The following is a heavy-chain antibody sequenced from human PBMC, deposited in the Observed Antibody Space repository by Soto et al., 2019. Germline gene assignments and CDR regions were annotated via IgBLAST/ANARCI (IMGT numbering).Heavy chain of an antibody. CDR1: GFTFKNYA. CDR2: IYGSGGST. J-gene: IGHJ4*02. V-gene: IGHV3-23*01. Sequence: VSGGGLVQPGGSLRLSCAASGFTFKNYAMTWVRQAPGKGLEWVSLIYGSGGSTDYADSVKGRFTISRDNSKNMLYVQMNSLRDEDTAVYYCARKDVAFDYWGQGIPVTVSS. D-gene: IGHD5-12*01. CDR3: ARKDVAFDY.